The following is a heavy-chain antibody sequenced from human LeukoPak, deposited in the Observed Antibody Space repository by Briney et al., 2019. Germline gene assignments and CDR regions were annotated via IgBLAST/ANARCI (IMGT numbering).Heavy chain of an antibody. D-gene: IGHD3-3*01. CDR2: IYYSGST. CDR1: GGSISSSSYY. CDR3: AGHFYDFWSGYYRTDNWFDP. V-gene: IGHV4-39*01. J-gene: IGHJ5*02. Sequence: SETLSLTCTVSGGSISSSSYYWGWIRQPPGKGREWIVSIYYSGSTYYNPSLKSRVTISVDTSKNQFSLKLSSVTAADTAVYYCAGHFYDFWSGYYRTDNWFDPWGQGTLVTVSS.